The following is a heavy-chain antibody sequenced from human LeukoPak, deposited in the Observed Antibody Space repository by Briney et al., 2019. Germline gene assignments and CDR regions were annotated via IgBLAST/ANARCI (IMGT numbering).Heavy chain of an antibody. CDR3: ARHPRSYQLLRGADNWFDP. D-gene: IGHD2-2*01. CDR2: IYYSGST. CDR1: GGSISSSSYY. V-gene: IGHV4-39*01. J-gene: IGHJ5*02. Sequence: SETRSLTCTVSGGSISSSSYYWGWIRQPPGKGLEWIGSIYYSGSTYYNPSLKSRVTISVDTSKNQFSLKLSSVTAADTAVYYCARHPRSYQLLRGADNWFDPWGQGTLVTVSS.